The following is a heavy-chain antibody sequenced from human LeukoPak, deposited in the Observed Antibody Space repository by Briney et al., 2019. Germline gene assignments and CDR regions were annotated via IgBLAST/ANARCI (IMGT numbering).Heavy chain of an antibody. CDR2: ISHTGST. D-gene: IGHD2-21*01. Sequence: SETLSLTCAVYGGSFSNYYWTWIRQPPGKGLEWIGEISHTGSTSYHSSLKSRVTMSVDTSKNQFSLKLSSVSAADTAVYYCARGYLWGEFDYWGLGTLVSVSS. CDR3: ARGYLWGEFDY. V-gene: IGHV4-34*01. CDR1: GGSFSNYY. J-gene: IGHJ4*02.